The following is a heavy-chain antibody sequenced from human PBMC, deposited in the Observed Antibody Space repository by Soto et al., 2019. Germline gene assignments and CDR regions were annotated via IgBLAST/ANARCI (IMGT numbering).Heavy chain of an antibody. Sequence: PSETLSLTCAVYGGSFSGYYWSWIRQPPGKGLEWIGEINHSGSTNYNPSLKSRVTISVDTSKNQFSLKLSSVTAADTAVYYCARGRSGPGVMVYANQYYYYGMDVWGQGTTVTVSS. CDR2: INHSGST. CDR3: ARGRSGPGVMVYANQYYYYGMDV. CDR1: GGSFSGYY. J-gene: IGHJ6*02. V-gene: IGHV4-34*01. D-gene: IGHD2-8*01.